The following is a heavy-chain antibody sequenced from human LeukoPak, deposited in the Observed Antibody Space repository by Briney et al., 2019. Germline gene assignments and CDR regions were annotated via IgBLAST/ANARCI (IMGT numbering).Heavy chain of an antibody. Sequence: ETLSLTCTFSGGSVSSSRSYWGWIRQSPVKGLEWIGSFYFSGSTYYNPSLKSRVSISLDTSKTHFSLKLTSVPAADTAVYYCATPNGFSYGFFDSWGQGILVTVSS. CDR3: ATPNGFSYGFFDS. CDR2: FYFSGST. V-gene: IGHV4-39*02. J-gene: IGHJ4*02. CDR1: GGSVSSSRSY. D-gene: IGHD5-18*01.